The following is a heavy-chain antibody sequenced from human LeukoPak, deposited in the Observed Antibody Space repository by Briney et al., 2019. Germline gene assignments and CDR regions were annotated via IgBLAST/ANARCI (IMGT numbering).Heavy chain of an antibody. V-gene: IGHV3-64*01. CDR3: ARFSGSGGSYYFDY. Sequence: GGSLRLCCAASGFTFSSYPMHWVRQAPGKGLEYVSGISSNGGSTHYANSVKGRFTISRDNSKNTLHLQMGSLRAEDMAVYYCARFSGSGGSYYFDYWGQGTVVTVSS. CDR2: ISSNGGST. D-gene: IGHD6-19*01. CDR1: GFTFSSYP. J-gene: IGHJ4*02.